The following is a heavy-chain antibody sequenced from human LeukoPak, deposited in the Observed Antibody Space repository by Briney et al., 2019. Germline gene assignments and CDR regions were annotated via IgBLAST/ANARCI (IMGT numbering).Heavy chain of an antibody. J-gene: IGHJ4*02. D-gene: IGHD1-1*01. CDR2: IWYDGSNK. Sequence: GGSLRLSCAASGFTFSSYGMHWVRQAPGKGLGWVAVIWYDGSNKYYSDSVKGRFTISRDNSKNTLYLQMNSLRAEDTAVYYCAREETGSFDYWGQGTLVTVSS. CDR1: GFTFSSYG. CDR3: AREETGSFDY. V-gene: IGHV3-33*01.